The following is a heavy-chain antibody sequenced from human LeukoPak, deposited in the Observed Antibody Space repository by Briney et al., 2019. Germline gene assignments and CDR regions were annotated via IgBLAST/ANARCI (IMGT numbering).Heavy chain of an antibody. CDR2: ISSSSSTI. V-gene: IGHV3-48*01. CDR3: ARVAFDYYDSSGYDFDY. Sequence: GGSLRLSCAASGFTFSSYSMNWVRQAPGKGLEWVSYISSSSSTIYYADSVKGRFTISRDNAKNSLYLQMNSLRGEDTAVYYCARVAFDYYDSSGYDFDYWGQGTLVTVSS. J-gene: IGHJ4*02. CDR1: GFTFSSYS. D-gene: IGHD3-22*01.